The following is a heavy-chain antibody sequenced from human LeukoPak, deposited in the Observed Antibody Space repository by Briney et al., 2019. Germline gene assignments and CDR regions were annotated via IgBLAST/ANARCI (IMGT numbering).Heavy chain of an antibody. CDR1: GGSISSYY. V-gene: IGHV4-59*08. D-gene: IGHD1-1*01. CDR3: ARMSTGTHYYYGMDV. CDR2: IYYSGST. Sequence: SETLSLTCTVSGGSISSYYWSRIRQPPGKGLEWIGYIYYSGSTNYNPSLKSRVTISVDTSKNQFSLKPSSVTAADTAVYYCARMSTGTHYYYGMDVWGQGTTVTVSS. J-gene: IGHJ6*02.